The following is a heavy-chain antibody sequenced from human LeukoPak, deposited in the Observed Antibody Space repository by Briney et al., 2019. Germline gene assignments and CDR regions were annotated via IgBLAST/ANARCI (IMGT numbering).Heavy chain of an antibody. D-gene: IGHD3-22*01. CDR2: INPHSGGT. CDR3: ARVVPRYYDTSGANWFDP. CDR1: GYTFTGYY. V-gene: IGHV1-2*02. J-gene: IGHJ5*02. Sequence: ASVKVSCKASGYTFTGYYIHWVRQAPGQGLEWMGWINPHSGGTSYAQKFQGRVTMTRDTSTSTVYLELSRLRSEDTAVYFCARVVPRYYDTSGANWFDPWGQGTLVTVSS.